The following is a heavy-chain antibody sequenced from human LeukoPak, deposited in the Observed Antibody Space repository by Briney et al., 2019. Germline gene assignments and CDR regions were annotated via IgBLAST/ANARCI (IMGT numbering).Heavy chain of an antibody. CDR3: ARYGRRDCYDLDD. Sequence: TGGSLRLSCAASGFSFRDFWMTWVRQAPGKGLEWVANINQGGSVKYYVDSVKGRFTISRDNAKNSLYLQMNSMRVEDTAVYCCARYGRRDCYDLDDRGPLILVTVSS. D-gene: IGHD5-24*01. CDR1: GFSFRDFW. J-gene: IGHJ4*02. V-gene: IGHV3-7*01. CDR2: INQGGSVK.